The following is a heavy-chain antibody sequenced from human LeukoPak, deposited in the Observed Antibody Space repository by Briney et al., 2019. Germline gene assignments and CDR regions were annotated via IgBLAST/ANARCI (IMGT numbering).Heavy chain of an antibody. J-gene: IGHJ5*02. CDR3: ARAYSYAFEP. V-gene: IGHV3-7*04. CDR2: VKQGGSET. CDR1: GFTFSSNW. D-gene: IGHD5-18*01. Sequence: GGSLRLSCAASGFTFSSNWMRWVRQAPGKGLEWVANVKQGGSETYYVDSVKGRFTISRDKAKTSLFLQMNSLRVEDTAVYYCARAYSYAFEPWGQGTLVTVSS.